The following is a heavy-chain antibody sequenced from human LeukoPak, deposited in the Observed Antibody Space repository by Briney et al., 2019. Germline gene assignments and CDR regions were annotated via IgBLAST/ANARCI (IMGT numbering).Heavy chain of an antibody. J-gene: IGHJ6*03. Sequence: GGSLRLSCAASGFTFSTYSMNWVRQAPGKGLEWVANIKQDGSEKYYVDSVKGRFTISRDNAKNSLYLQMNSLRAEDTAVYYCARVVNDYGDYGYYYYYMDVWGKGTTVTVSS. V-gene: IGHV3-7*01. D-gene: IGHD4-17*01. CDR1: GFTFSTYS. CDR3: ARVVNDYGDYGYYYYYMDV. CDR2: IKQDGSEK.